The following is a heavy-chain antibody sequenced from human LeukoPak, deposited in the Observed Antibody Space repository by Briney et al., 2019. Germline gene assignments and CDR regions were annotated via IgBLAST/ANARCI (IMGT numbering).Heavy chain of an antibody. V-gene: IGHV1-18*01. CDR3: ARVEEYQLLYIIDY. Sequence: ASVKVPCKASGYTFTSYGISWVRQAPGQGLEWMGWISAYNGNTNYAQKLQGRVTMTTDTSTSTAYMELRSLRSDDTAVYYCARVEEYQLLYIIDYWGQGTLVTVSS. D-gene: IGHD2-2*02. CDR2: ISAYNGNT. J-gene: IGHJ4*02. CDR1: GYTFTSYG.